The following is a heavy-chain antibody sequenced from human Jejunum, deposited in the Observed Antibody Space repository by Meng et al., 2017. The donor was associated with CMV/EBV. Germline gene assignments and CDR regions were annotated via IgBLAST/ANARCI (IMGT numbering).Heavy chain of an antibody. Sequence: SGFTFSSYWVSWVRQAPGKGLEWVANIKQDGSEKYYVDSVKGRFTISRDNAKNSLYLQMNSLRAEDTAVYYCARGRVPVGAALNYWGQGTLVTVSS. CDR2: IKQDGSEK. J-gene: IGHJ4*02. D-gene: IGHD1-26*01. V-gene: IGHV3-7*01. CDR3: ARGRVPVGAALNY. CDR1: GFTFSSYW.